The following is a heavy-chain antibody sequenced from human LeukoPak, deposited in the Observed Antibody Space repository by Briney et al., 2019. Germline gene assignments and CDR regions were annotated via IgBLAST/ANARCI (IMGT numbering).Heavy chain of an antibody. J-gene: IGHJ4*02. V-gene: IGHV4-59*01. CDR3: ARDPGFDY. Sequence: SETLSLTCTVSGGSISSYYWSWIRQPPGKGLEWIGYIYYSGSTNYNPSLKSRITISVDTSKNQFSLKLSSVTAADTAVYYCARDPGFDYWGQGTLVIVSS. CDR1: GGSISSYY. CDR2: IYYSGST.